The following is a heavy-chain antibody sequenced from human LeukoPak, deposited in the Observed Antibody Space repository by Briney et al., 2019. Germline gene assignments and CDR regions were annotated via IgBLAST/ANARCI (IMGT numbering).Heavy chain of an antibody. Sequence: PGGSLRLSCAASGFTVSSNYMSWVRQAPGKGLEWVSVIYGGDKTYYADSVKGRFTISRDNSKNTLYLQMSSLRAEDTAMYYCARGSRGGYYFDYWGQGTLVTVSS. D-gene: IGHD1-26*01. CDR1: GFTVSSNY. CDR3: ARGSRGGYYFDY. V-gene: IGHV3-53*01. J-gene: IGHJ4*02. CDR2: IYGGDKT.